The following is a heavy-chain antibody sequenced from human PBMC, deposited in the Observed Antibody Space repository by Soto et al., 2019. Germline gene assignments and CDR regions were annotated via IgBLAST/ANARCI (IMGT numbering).Heavy chain of an antibody. Sequence: PGGSLRLSCAASGFTFSSYSMNWVRQAPGKGLEWVSYISSSSSTIYYADSVKGRFTISRDNAKNSLYLQMNSLRAEDTAVYYCARSLVVPAAMSGLDYWGQGTLVTVSS. V-gene: IGHV3-48*01. CDR2: ISSSSSTI. CDR3: ARSLVVPAAMSGLDY. CDR1: GFTFSSYS. J-gene: IGHJ4*02. D-gene: IGHD2-2*01.